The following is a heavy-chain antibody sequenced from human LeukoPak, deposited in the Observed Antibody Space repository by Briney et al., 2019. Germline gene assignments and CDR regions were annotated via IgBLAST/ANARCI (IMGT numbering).Heavy chain of an antibody. CDR1: GFSFSSYW. J-gene: IGHJ4*02. CDR2: IRYDGNNK. Sequence: GGSLRLSCAASGFSFSSYWMSWVRQAPGKGLEWVALIRYDGNNKYYADSVKGRFTISRDNSKNTLYLQMTNLRAEDTALYYCVKPSLPTNMWGSFDNWGQGTLVTVSS. V-gene: IGHV3-30*02. D-gene: IGHD3-16*01. CDR3: VKPSLPTNMWGSFDN.